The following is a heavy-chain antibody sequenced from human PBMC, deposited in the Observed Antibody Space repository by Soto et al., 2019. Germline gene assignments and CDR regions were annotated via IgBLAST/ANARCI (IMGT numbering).Heavy chain of an antibody. J-gene: IGHJ6*02. Sequence: GGSLRLSCAASGFTFSSYGMHWVRQAPGKGLEWVAVIWYDGSNKYYADSVKGRFTISRDNSENTLYLQMNSLRAEDTAVYYCARDTPPKSYLDWSHIYYGMDVWGQGTTVTVSS. CDR3: ARDTPPKSYLDWSHIYYGMDV. CDR2: IWYDGSNK. D-gene: IGHD3-9*01. CDR1: GFTFSSYG. V-gene: IGHV3-33*01.